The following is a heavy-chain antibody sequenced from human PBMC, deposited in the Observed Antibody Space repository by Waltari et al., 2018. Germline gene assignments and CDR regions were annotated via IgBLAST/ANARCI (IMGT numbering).Heavy chain of an antibody. J-gene: IGHJ4*02. CDR1: DYSINSGYF. CDR3: ARKGPLFFFFLDL. D-gene: IGHD3-10*02. V-gene: IGHV4-38-2*01. Sequence: QVQLQESGPGLVRPSETLSLSCAVSDYSINSGYFWVWIRQPPGKGLEWIWTISHRWSPYFPPLFKGRVLMFVENSQDPFFPEVTFCNAAGTALLFCARKGPLFFFFLDLWGRGTLVIVSS. CDR2: ISHRWSP.